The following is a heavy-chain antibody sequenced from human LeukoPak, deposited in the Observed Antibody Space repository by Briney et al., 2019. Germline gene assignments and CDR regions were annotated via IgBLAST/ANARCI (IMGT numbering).Heavy chain of an antibody. Sequence: SETLSLTCTVSGVSISSGDYYWRWLRQPPGKGLEWIGYIYYSGSTYYNPSLKSRVTISVDTSKNQFSLKLSSVTAADTAVYYCARVGVIPRTPGSFNYFDYWGQGTLVTVSS. D-gene: IGHD3-10*01. CDR2: IYYSGST. J-gene: IGHJ4*02. CDR3: ARVGVIPRTPGSFNYFDY. CDR1: GVSISSGDYY. V-gene: IGHV4-30-4*01.